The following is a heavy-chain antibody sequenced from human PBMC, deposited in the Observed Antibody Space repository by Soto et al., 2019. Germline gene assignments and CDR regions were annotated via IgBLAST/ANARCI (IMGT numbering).Heavy chain of an antibody. CDR3: ARTYDSNGYANEFDS. Sequence: QVVLQESGPGLVKPSETLSLTCSVSGRSITSYCWSWVRQPPGKGLAWIGYIYDNWITSQNTSLKSRVTMSAHTSQNQFSLKLTSVTGADTAVYYCARTYDSNGYANEFDSWGQGILVTVTS. CDR1: GRSITSYC. J-gene: IGHJ4*02. V-gene: IGHV4-59*12. CDR2: IYDNWIT. D-gene: IGHD3-22*01.